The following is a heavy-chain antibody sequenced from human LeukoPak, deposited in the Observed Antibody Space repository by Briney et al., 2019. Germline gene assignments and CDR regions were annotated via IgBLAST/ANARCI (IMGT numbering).Heavy chain of an antibody. CDR1: GFTFSSYA. CDR2: ISGSGGST. CDR3: AKDEDGGDYFDY. Sequence: GGSLRLSCAASGFTFSSYAMSWVRQAPGKGLEWVSAISGSGGSTYYADSVKGRLTISRDNSKNTLYLQMNSLRAEDTAVYYCAKDEDGGDYFDYWGQGTLVTVSS. D-gene: IGHD3-10*01. J-gene: IGHJ4*02. V-gene: IGHV3-23*01.